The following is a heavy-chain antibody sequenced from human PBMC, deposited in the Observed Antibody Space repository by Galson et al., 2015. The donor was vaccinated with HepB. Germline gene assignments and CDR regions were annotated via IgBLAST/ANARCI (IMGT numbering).Heavy chain of an antibody. J-gene: IGHJ4*02. CDR2: INAGNGNT. V-gene: IGHV1-3*01. CDR1: GYTFTSYA. Sequence: KVSCKASGYTFTSYAMHWVRQAPGQSFEWMGWINAGNGNTRYSQKFQGRVTFTRDTSASTAYMELSSLTSEDTAVYFCASGEYSSGWYYFDYWGQGTLVTVSS. CDR3: ASGEYSSGWYYFDY. D-gene: IGHD6-19*01.